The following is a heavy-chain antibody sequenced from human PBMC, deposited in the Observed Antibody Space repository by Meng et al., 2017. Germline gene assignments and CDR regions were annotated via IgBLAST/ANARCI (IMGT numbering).Heavy chain of an antibody. J-gene: IGHJ4*02. V-gene: IGHV1-69*05. CDR2: IIPIFGTA. D-gene: IGHD6-19*01. Sequence: SVKVSCKSSGNTFSSYAISWVRQAPGQGLEWMGGIIPIFGTANYAQKFQGRVTITTDESTSTAYMELSSLRSEDTAVYYCARDPGGYSSGWYYFDYWGQGTLVTVSS. CDR1: GNTFSSYA. CDR3: ARDPGGYSSGWYYFDY.